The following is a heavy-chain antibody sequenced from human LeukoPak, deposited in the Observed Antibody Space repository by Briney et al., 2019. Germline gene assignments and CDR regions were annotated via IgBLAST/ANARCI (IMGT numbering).Heavy chain of an antibody. V-gene: IGHV3-21*01. CDR3: ARDGLAAATLHWCFDL. CDR1: GFTFSSYS. D-gene: IGHD6-25*01. CDR2: ISSSSSYI. Sequence: PGGSLRLSRAASGFTFSSYSMNWVRQAPGKGLEWVSSISSSSSYIYYADSVKGRFTISRDNARNSLHLQMNSLRAEDTAVYYCARDGLAAATLHWCFDLWGRGTLVTVSS. J-gene: IGHJ2*01.